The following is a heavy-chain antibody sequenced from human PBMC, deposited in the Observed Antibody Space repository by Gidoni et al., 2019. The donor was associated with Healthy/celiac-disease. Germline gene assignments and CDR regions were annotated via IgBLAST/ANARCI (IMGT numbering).Heavy chain of an antibody. Sequence: EVQLVESGGGLVKPGGSLRLSCAASGFTFSTYSMNWVRQAPGKGLEWVSSISSSGSYMDYADSVKGRFTISRDNAKNSLYLQMNSLRAEDTAVYSCARGLSSGWREWFDYWGQGILVTVSS. V-gene: IGHV3-21*01. CDR3: ARGLSSGWREWFDY. CDR2: ISSSGSYM. J-gene: IGHJ4*02. D-gene: IGHD6-19*01. CDR1: GFTFSTYS.